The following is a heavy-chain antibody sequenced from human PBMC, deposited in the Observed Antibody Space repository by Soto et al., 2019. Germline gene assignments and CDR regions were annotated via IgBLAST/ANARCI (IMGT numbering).Heavy chain of an antibody. D-gene: IGHD3-10*01. CDR3: ARCLKAYYGSGSYYSYYYYYMDV. V-gene: IGHV4-34*01. Sequence: QVQLQQWGAGLLKPSETLSLTCAVYGGSFSGYYWSWTRQPPGKGLEWIGEINHSGSTNYNPSLKSRVTISVDTSKNQFSLKLSSVTAADTAVYYCARCLKAYYGSGSYYSYYYYYMDVWGKGTTVTVSS. J-gene: IGHJ6*03. CDR1: GGSFSGYY. CDR2: INHSGST.